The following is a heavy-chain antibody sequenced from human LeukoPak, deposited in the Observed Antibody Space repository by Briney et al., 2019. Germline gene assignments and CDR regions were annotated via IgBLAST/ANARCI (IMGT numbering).Heavy chain of an antibody. Sequence: PGGSLRLSCAASGFTFSSYAMHWVRQAPGKGLEWVAVISYDGSNKYYADSVKGRFTISRDNSKNTLYLQMNSLRAEDTAVYYCARDLIVGATRGYFDYWGQGTLVTVSS. CDR2: ISYDGSNK. V-gene: IGHV3-30-3*01. CDR1: GFTFSSYA. D-gene: IGHD1-26*01. J-gene: IGHJ4*02. CDR3: ARDLIVGATRGYFDY.